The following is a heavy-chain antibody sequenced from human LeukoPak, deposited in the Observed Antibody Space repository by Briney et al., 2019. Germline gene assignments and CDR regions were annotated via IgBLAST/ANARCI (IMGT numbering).Heavy chain of an antibody. CDR3: ARQGAVTPRRTHYYAMDV. V-gene: IGHV4-39*01. Sequence: PSETLSLTCTVSGGSIRSSYYYWGWIRQPPGKGLEWIGSIYDSGSTYYNPSLKSRVTISVDTSRNQFSLKLSSVTAADTAVYYCARQGAVTPRRTHYYAMDVWGPGTTVTVSS. D-gene: IGHD4-17*01. J-gene: IGHJ6*02. CDR2: IYDSGST. CDR1: GGSIRSSYYY.